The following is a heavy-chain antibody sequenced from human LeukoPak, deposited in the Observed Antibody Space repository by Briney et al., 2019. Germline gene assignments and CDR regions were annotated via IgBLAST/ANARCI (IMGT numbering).Heavy chain of an antibody. D-gene: IGHD6-13*01. CDR2: ISSSSSYI. CDR3: ARGGGSGRYGLPFDH. Sequence: MPGGSLRLSCAASGFTFSSYSMNWVRQAPGKGLEWVSSISSSSSYIYYADSVKGRFTISRDNAKNSLYLQMNSLRAEDTAVYYCARGGGSGRYGLPFDHWGQGTLVTVSS. V-gene: IGHV3-21*01. J-gene: IGHJ4*02. CDR1: GFTFSSYS.